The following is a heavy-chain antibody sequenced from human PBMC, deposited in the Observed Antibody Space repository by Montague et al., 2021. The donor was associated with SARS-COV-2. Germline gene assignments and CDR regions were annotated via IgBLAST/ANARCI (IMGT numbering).Heavy chain of an antibody. CDR1: GFTFSSYA. D-gene: IGHD1-26*01. CDR3: AREGYRSGSFYIDY. V-gene: IGHV3-30-3*01. CDR2: ISYDGSNK. J-gene: IGHJ4*01. Sequence: SLRLSCAASGFTFSSYAMHWVRQAPGKGLEWVAVISYDGSNKYYADSVKGRFTISRDNSKNTLYLQMNSLRAEDTAVYYCAREGYRSGSFYIDYWGQGTRSPSP.